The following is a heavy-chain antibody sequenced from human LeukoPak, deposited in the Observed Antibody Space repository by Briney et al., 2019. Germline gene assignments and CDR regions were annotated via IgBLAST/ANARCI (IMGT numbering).Heavy chain of an antibody. CDR3: ARASGIAAAGNLYNWFDP. CDR1: GGSISSGSYY. CDR2: IYTSGST. V-gene: IGHV4-61*02. D-gene: IGHD6-13*01. Sequence: SETLSLTCTVSGGSISSGSYYWSWIRQPAGKGLEWIGRIYTSGSTNYNPSLKSRVTISVDTSKNQFSLKLSSVTAADTAVYYRARASGIAAAGNLYNWFDPWGQGTLVTVSS. J-gene: IGHJ5*02.